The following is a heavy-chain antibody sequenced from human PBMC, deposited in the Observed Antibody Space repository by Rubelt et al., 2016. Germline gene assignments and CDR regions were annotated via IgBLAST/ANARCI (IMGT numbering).Heavy chain of an antibody. Sequence: QVQLVESGGGLVKPGGSLRLSCAASGFTFSDYYMSWIRQAPGKGLEWVSYISSSSSYTNYADSVKGRFTISRDNVRNSLFLQMTRRGADDTAVYYCAKDGPVTNSYYFDYWGQGTLVTVSS. D-gene: IGHD2-21*02. CDR2: ISSSSSYT. CDR1: GFTFSDYY. V-gene: IGHV3-11*05. CDR3: AKDGPVTNSYYFDY. J-gene: IGHJ4*02.